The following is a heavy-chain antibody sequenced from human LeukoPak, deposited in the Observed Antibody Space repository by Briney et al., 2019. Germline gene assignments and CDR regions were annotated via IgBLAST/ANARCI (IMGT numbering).Heavy chain of an antibody. Sequence: ASEKVSCKASGYTFTSYYMHWVRQAPGQGLEWMGIINPSGGSTSYAQKFQGRVTMTRDTSTSTVYMELSSLRSEDTAVYYCARENTAMGTPSVYSDYWGQGTLVTVSS. CDR3: ARENTAMGTPSVYSDY. D-gene: IGHD5-18*01. CDR2: INPSGGST. CDR1: GYTFTSYY. V-gene: IGHV1-46*01. J-gene: IGHJ4*02.